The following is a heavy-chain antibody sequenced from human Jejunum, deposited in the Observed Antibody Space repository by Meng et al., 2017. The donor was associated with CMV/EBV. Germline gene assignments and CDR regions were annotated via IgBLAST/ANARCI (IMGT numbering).Heavy chain of an antibody. J-gene: IGHJ4*02. CDR3: ARQPLEQQPIYFDY. CDR1: GGSISSSSYD. Sequence: GGSISSSSYDWGWIRQPPGKGLEGIVSMHYSGSAYYNPSLKSRVTISVDTSKNQFSLRLRFVTAADTAVYYCARQPLEQQPIYFDYWGQGTLVTVSS. CDR2: MHYSGSA. D-gene: IGHD6-13*01. V-gene: IGHV4-39*01.